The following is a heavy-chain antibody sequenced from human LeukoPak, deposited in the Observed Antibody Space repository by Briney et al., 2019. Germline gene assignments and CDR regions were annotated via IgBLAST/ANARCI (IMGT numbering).Heavy chain of an antibody. CDR3: ARVRYSDSSVLTRKRSYYFDY. V-gene: IGHV4-4*07. J-gene: IGHJ4*02. CDR2: LSATGVT. D-gene: IGHD3-22*01. Sequence: PSETLSLTCTVSGGSISRYDWSWIRQPAGKGPEWIGRLSATGVTNYNPSLKSRVTMSVDTSKNQFSLKLSSVTAADTAVYYCARVRYSDSSVLTRKRSYYFDYWGQGTLVTVSS. CDR1: GGSISRYD.